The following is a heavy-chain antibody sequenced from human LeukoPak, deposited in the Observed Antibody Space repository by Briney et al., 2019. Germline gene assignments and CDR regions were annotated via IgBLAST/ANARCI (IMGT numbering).Heavy chain of an antibody. D-gene: IGHD3-3*01. Sequence: GGSLRLSCAASVFTFSTYWMSWVRQAPGKGLEWVASIKQDGSEKYYVDSVKGRFTISRDNAKNSVYLQMNSLRAEDTAMYYCARRAANYDFWSGYNVWGKGTTVTVSS. V-gene: IGHV3-7*01. CDR3: ARRAANYDFWSGYNV. CDR1: VFTFSTYW. CDR2: IKQDGSEK. J-gene: IGHJ6*04.